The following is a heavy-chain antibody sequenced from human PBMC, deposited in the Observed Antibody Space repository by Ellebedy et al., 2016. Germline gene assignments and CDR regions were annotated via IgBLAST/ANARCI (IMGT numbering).Heavy chain of an antibody. V-gene: IGHV3-23*01. Sequence: GGSLRLXXAASGFTFSSYTLNWVRQAPGQGLEWVSAITDNGAYTNYAGSVKGRFTISRDNSNNTMYLQMNSLRAEDSAVYYCAKDRVFTIFGVFDSWGQGIRVTVSS. CDR2: ITDNGAYT. CDR3: AKDRVFTIFGVFDS. J-gene: IGHJ4*02. CDR1: GFTFSSYT. D-gene: IGHD3-3*01.